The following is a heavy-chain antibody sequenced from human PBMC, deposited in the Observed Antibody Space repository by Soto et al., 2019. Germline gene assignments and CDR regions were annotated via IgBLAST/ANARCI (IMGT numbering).Heavy chain of an antibody. D-gene: IGHD4-17*01. CDR1: GFTFSSYG. J-gene: IGHJ5*02. CDR2: IWYDGSNK. CDR3: AADRYGGNSNWLDP. Sequence: QVQLVESGGGVVQPGRSLRLCCAASGFTFSSYGMHWVRQAPGKGLEWVAVIWYDGSNKYYADSVKGRFTISRDNSKNTLYLQMNSLRAEDTAVYYCAADRYGGNSNWLDPSGQGTLVTVSS. V-gene: IGHV3-33*01.